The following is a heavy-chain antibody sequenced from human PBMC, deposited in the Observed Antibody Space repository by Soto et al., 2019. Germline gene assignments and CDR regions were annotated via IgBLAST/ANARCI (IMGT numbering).Heavy chain of an antibody. V-gene: IGHV3-30-3*01. CDR3: GEESIESYYYDSSGYYWDYFDY. Sequence: AGGSLRLSCAASGFTFSSYSIHWVRQAPCKGLEWVAVISYDGSNKYYADSVKGRFTISRDNSKNTLYLQMNSLRAEDTAVYYCGEESIESYYYDSSGYYWDYFDYCGQGTLVTVSS. CDR2: ISYDGSNK. CDR1: GFTFSSYS. D-gene: IGHD3-22*01. J-gene: IGHJ4*02.